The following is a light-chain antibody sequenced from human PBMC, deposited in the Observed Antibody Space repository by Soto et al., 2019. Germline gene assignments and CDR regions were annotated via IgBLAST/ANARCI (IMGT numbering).Light chain of an antibody. CDR1: QGMRNY. Sequence: DIQMTQSPTSLSASVGDRVTITCRASQGMRNYVAWYQQIPGKAPQLLIYAASTLHSRVPSRFSGSGCGTEFTRTISGLQAEDVATYSCQRYSSVPVFGPGTKVEIK. CDR2: AAS. CDR3: QRYSSVPV. V-gene: IGKV1-27*01. J-gene: IGKJ3*01.